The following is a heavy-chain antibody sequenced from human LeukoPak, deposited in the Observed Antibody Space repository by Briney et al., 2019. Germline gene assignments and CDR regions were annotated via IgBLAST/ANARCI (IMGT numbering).Heavy chain of an antibody. Sequence: SETLSLTCTVSGVSINTYFWSWIRQPPGKGLEWIGHVYYNGITNYNPSLKSRVSISLDTSKNQFSLRLNSVTAAETAVYYCASQLGGTTFHWGQGTLVTVSS. J-gene: IGHJ4*02. D-gene: IGHD1/OR15-1a*01. CDR2: VYYNGIT. CDR1: GVSINTYF. V-gene: IGHV4-59*01. CDR3: ASQLGGTTFH.